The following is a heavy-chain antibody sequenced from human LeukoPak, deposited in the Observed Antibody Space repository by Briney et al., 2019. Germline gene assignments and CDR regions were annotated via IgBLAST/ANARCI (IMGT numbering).Heavy chain of an antibody. Sequence: GGSLRLSCAASGFTFSSYAMHWVRQAPGKGLEWVAVISYDGSNKYYADSVKGRFTISRDNAKNSLFLQMNSLRAEDTAVYYCARLPAYCSSTSCYYDYWGQGTLVTVSS. CDR3: ARLPAYCSSTSCYYDY. J-gene: IGHJ4*02. D-gene: IGHD2-2*01. V-gene: IGHV3-30-3*01. CDR1: GFTFSSYA. CDR2: ISYDGSNK.